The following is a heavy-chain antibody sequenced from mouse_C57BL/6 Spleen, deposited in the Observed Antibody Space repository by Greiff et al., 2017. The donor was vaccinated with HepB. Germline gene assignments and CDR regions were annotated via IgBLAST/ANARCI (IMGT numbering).Heavy chain of an antibody. V-gene: IGHV1-82*01. Sequence: QVQLQQSGPELVKPGASVKISCKASGYAFSSSWMNWVKQRPGKGLEWIGRIYPGDGDTNYNGKFKGKATLTADKSSSTAYMQLSSLTSEDFAVYFCARDYDGFAYWGQGTLVTVSA. CDR1: GYAFSSSW. D-gene: IGHD2-4*01. CDR2: IYPGDGDT. CDR3: ARDYDGFAY. J-gene: IGHJ3*01.